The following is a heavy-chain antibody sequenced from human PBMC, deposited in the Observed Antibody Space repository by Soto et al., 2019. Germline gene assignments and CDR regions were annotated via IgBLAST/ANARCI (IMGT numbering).Heavy chain of an antibody. CDR3: ARDSLTHSSLYYYGMDV. J-gene: IGHJ6*02. V-gene: IGHV1-69*01. CDR1: GGTFSSYA. Sequence: QVQLVQSGAEVKKPGSSVKVSCKASGGTFSSYAISWVRQAPGQGLEWMGGIIPICGTANYAQKFQGRVTLTADAAPSTAYMELSSLRSEDTAVYYCARDSLTHSSLYYYGMDVWGQGTTVTVS. D-gene: IGHD6-13*01. CDR2: IIPICGTA.